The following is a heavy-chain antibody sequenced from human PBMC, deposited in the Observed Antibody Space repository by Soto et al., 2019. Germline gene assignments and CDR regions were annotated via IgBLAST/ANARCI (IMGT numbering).Heavy chain of an antibody. J-gene: IGHJ6*02. CDR2: INPNSGGT. CDR3: AREPIYYYYDHEYYYYGMDV. D-gene: IGHD3-22*01. V-gene: IGHV1-2*04. CDR1: GYTFTGYY. Sequence: GASVKVSCKASGYTFTGYYMHWVRQAPGQGLEWMGWINPNSGGTNYAQKFQGWVTMTRDTSISTAYMELSRLRSDDTAVYYCAREPIYYYYDHEYYYYGMDVWGQGTTVTVSS.